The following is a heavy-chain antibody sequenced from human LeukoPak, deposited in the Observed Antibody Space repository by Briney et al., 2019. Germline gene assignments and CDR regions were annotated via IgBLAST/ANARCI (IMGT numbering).Heavy chain of an antibody. Sequence: GGSLRHSRAASGFSYRSYWTRWVRQAPGKGLVWVSRINSDGSTISYADSVKGRFTVSTDNAKSTLYLQMNSLGAEDTAVYYCARGSGSPSNAFPVGSEPTMVTVSS. D-gene: IGHD6-13*01. CDR1: GFSYRSYW. CDR2: INSDGSTI. J-gene: IGHJ3*01. V-gene: IGHV3-74*01. CDR3: ARGSGSPSNAFPV.